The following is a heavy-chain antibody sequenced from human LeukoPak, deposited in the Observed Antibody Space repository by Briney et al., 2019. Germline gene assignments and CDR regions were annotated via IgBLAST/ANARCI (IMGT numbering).Heavy chain of an antibody. CDR1: GYAFTSYA. J-gene: IGHJ6*02. CDR2: IIPIFGTA. D-gene: IGHD6-13*01. CDR3: ASILSSSADSPYGMDV. Sequence: ASVKVSCKASGYAFTSYAMHWVRQAPGQRLEWMGGIIPIFGTANYAQKFQGRVTITADESTSTAYMELSSLRSEDTAVYYCASILSSSADSPYGMDVWGQGTTVTVSS. V-gene: IGHV1-69*13.